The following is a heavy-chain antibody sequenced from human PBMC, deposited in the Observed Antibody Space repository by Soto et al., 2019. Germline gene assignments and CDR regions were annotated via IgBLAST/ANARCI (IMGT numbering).Heavy chain of an antibody. J-gene: IGHJ6*02. CDR2: IIPIFGTA. Sequence: SVKVSCKASGGTFSSYAISWVRQAPGQGLEWMGGIIPIFGTANYAQKFEGRVTITADESTSTAYMELSSLRSEDTAVYYCARQNPTTVTTLYYYGMDVWGQGTTVTVSS. D-gene: IGHD4-4*01. CDR3: ARQNPTTVTTLYYYGMDV. CDR1: GGTFSSYA. V-gene: IGHV1-69*13.